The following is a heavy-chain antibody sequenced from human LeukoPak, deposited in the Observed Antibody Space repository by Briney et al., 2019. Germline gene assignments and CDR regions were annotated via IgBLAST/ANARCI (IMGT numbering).Heavy chain of an antibody. CDR3: AKARQIYYYYYGMDV. Sequence: GGSLRLSCAASGFTFSSYAMTWVRQAPGKGLEWVSAISGSGGSTYYADSVKGRFTISRDNSKNTLYLQMNSLRAEDTAVYYCAKARQIYYYYYGMDVWGQGTTVTVSS. CDR2: ISGSGGST. V-gene: IGHV3-23*01. CDR1: GFTFSSYA. J-gene: IGHJ6*02.